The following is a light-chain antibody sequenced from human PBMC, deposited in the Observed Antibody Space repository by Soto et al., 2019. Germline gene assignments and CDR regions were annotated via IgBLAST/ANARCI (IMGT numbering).Light chain of an antibody. CDR1: QGISNF. CDR2: DAS. V-gene: IGKV1-27*01. Sequence: DIQMTQSPSSLSASVGDRVTITCRASQGISNFLSWYQQKPGKVPKLLIYDASTLQSGVPSRFSGSGSGTYFTLTISILKPEDVATYYCQKYNSAPRAFGQGTKVEIK. J-gene: IGKJ1*01. CDR3: QKYNSAPRA.